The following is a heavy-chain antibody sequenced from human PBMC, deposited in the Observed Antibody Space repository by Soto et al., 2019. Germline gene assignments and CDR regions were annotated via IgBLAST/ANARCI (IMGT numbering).Heavy chain of an antibody. D-gene: IGHD6-13*01. CDR1: GGSISSYY. CDR3: ARASSSSWSSTYYFDY. CDR2: IYYSGST. J-gene: IGHJ4*02. V-gene: IGHV4-59*01. Sequence: SETLSLTCTVSGGSISSYYWIRIRQPPGKGLEWIGYIYYSGSTNYNPSLKSRVTISVDTSKNQFSLKLSSVTAADTAVYYCARASSSSWSSTYYFDYWGQGTLVTVS.